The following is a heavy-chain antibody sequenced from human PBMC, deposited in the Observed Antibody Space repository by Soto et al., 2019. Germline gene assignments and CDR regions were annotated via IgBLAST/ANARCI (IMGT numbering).Heavy chain of an antibody. CDR2: IKEDGSEK. Sequence: GGSLRLSCVASGFTLSTYWMNWVRQAPGKGLEWVANIKEDGSEKYFEDSVKGRFTISRDNAKSSLYLQMHSLRAEDTAVYYCARDLGRTAAGYYYYYAMDVWGQGTTVTVSS. CDR1: GFTLSTYW. CDR3: ARDLGRTAAGYYYYYAMDV. V-gene: IGHV3-7*01. D-gene: IGHD2-2*01. J-gene: IGHJ6*02.